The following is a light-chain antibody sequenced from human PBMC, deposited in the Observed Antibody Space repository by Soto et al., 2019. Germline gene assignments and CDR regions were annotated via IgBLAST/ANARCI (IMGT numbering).Light chain of an antibody. J-gene: IGKJ1*01. V-gene: IGKV3-20*01. CDR2: GAS. Sequence: EIVLTQSPGTLSLSPGEGATLSCRASQSINSFLAWYQQRRGQAPRLLIHGASNRATGIPDRFIGSGSGTDFTLTISRLEPEDFAVYYCQQYGGSPRTFGQGTKVEVK. CDR3: QQYGGSPRT. CDR1: QSINSF.